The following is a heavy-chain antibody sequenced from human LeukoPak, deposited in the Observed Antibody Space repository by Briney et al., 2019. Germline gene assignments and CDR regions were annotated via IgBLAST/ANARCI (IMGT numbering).Heavy chain of an antibody. CDR3: ARQYRVAAGGNYYYYYMDV. CDR1: GYTFTSYA. Sequence: ASVKVSCKASGYTFTSYAMHWVRQAPGQRLEWMGWINAGNGNTKYSQKFQGRVTITRDTSASTAYMELSSLRSEDTAVYYCARQYRVAAGGNYYYYYMDVWGKGTTVTVSS. J-gene: IGHJ6*03. CDR2: INAGNGNT. V-gene: IGHV1-3*01. D-gene: IGHD6-13*01.